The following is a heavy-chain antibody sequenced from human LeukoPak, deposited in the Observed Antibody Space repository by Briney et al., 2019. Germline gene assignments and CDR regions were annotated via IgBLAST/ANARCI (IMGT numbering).Heavy chain of an antibody. V-gene: IGHV1-69*06. J-gene: IGHJ6*03. D-gene: IGHD4-11*01. CDR3: ASWTPTVSSKYYYYYMDV. Sequence: GSSVKVSCKASGGTFSSYAISWVRQAPGQGLEWMGGIIPIFGTANYAQKFQGRVTITADKSTSTAYMELSGLRSEDTAVYYCASWTPTVSSKYYYYYMDVWGKGTTVTVSS. CDR1: GGTFSSYA. CDR2: IIPIFGTA.